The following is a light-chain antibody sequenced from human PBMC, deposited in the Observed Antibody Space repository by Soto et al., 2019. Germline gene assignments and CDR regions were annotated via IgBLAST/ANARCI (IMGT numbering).Light chain of an antibody. Sequence: QSALTQPPSASGSPGQSVTISCTGTSSDVGGYKYVSWYQQHPGKAPKLMIYEVSKRPSGVPDRFSGSKSGNTASLTVSGLQAEDEADYYCSSYAGSNTDYVFGPGTKVIVL. CDR2: EVS. J-gene: IGLJ1*01. V-gene: IGLV2-8*01. CDR3: SSYAGSNTDYV. CDR1: SSDVGGYKY.